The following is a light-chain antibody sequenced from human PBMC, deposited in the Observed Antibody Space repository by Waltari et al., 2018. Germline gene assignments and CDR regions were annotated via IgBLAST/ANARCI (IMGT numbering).Light chain of an antibody. CDR3: SSHIGLNNFIL. CDR2: EVN. CDR1: NSDIGGSTS. V-gene: IGLV2-8*01. J-gene: IGLJ2*01. Sequence: QSALTQPPSASGSPGQSVTISFAGTNSDIGGSTSVSWYQQPPGRAPNLIIYEVNKRPSGVPDRFSGSKSDNTAYLTVSGLLAEDEADYYCSSHIGLNNFILFGGGTKLTVL.